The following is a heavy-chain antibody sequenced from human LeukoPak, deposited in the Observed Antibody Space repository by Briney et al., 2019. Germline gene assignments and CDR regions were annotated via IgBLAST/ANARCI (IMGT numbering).Heavy chain of an antibody. CDR2: IGIDSGNT. V-gene: IGHV3-48*01. D-gene: IGHD1-1*01. CDR1: GFPFIEYS. CDR3: ARDHNYAFDN. J-gene: IGHJ4*02. Sequence: GGSLRLSRTASGFPFIEYSMNWVRQAPGKGLEWISYIGIDSGNTKYADSVRGRFTISADKAKNSLYLQMNSLRVEDTAVYYCARDHNYAFDNWGQGTLVSVSS.